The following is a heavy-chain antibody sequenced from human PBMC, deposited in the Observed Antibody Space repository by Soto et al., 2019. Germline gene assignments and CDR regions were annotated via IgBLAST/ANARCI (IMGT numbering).Heavy chain of an antibody. CDR1: GGSFSGYY. CDR2: INHSGST. CDR3: ARGLLGGAAI. J-gene: IGHJ4*02. V-gene: IGHV4-34*02. D-gene: IGHD2-2*01. Sequence: QVQLQQWGAGLLKPSETLSLTCAVYGGSFSGYYWSWIRQPPGKGLEWIGEINHSGSTNYNPSLTSRVTISVDTSKNQFSLKLRSVTAADTAVYYCARGLLGGAAIWGQGTLVTVSS.